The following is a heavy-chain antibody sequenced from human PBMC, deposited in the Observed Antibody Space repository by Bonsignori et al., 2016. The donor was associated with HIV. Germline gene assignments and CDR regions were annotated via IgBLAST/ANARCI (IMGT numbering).Heavy chain of an antibody. CDR2: FDPEDGET. CDR3: ATGKAYDSSGYYSSDAFDI. Sequence: WVRQAPGQGLEWMGGFDPEDGETIYAQKFQGRVTMTEDTSTDTAYMELSSLRSEDTAVYYCATGKAYDSSGYYSSDAFDIWGQGTMVTVSS. J-gene: IGHJ3*02. V-gene: IGHV1-24*01. D-gene: IGHD3-22*01.